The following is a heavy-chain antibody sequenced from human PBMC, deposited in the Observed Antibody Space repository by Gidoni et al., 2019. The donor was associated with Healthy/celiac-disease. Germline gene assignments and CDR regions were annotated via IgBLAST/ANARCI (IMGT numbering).Heavy chain of an antibody. D-gene: IGHD3-22*01. Sequence: EVQLVESGGVVVQPGGSLRLSCAASGFTFDDYAMHWVRQAPGKGLEWVSLISWDGGSTYYADSVKGRFTISTDNSKNSLYLQMNSLRAEDTALYYCAKGSLYYDSSGYEPPSDYWCQGTLVTVSS. CDR3: AKGSLYYDSSGYEPPSDY. J-gene: IGHJ4*02. CDR2: ISWDGGST. CDR1: GFTFDDYA. V-gene: IGHV3-43D*04.